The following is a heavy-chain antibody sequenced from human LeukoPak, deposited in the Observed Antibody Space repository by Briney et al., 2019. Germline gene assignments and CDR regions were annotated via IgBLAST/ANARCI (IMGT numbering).Heavy chain of an antibody. Sequence: GGSLRLSCAASGFTFSSYSMKWVRQAQGKGREGGSSISSSSSYIYYADSVTGRFTISRDNAKNSLYLQMNSLRAEDTAVYYCARVDYYGSGSYYNGPPAAKQFDYWGQGTLVTVSS. CDR3: ARVDYYGSGSYYNGPPAAKQFDY. J-gene: IGHJ4*02. D-gene: IGHD3-10*01. CDR2: ISSSSSYI. V-gene: IGHV3-21*01. CDR1: GFTFSSYS.